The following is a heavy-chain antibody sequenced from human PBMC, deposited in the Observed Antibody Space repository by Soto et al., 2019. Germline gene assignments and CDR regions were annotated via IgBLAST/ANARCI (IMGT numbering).Heavy chain of an antibody. CDR2: IYWNDDK. CDR1: GFSLSTSGVG. J-gene: IGHJ5*02. V-gene: IGHV2-5*01. CDR3: ARPALAAAGPYNWFDP. Sequence: QITLKESGPTLVKPTQTLTLTCTFSGFSLSTSGVGVGWIRQPPGKALEWLALIYWNDDKRYSASLKSRLTITKDIYRNQVVLTMANTDPADTATYYCARPALAAAGPYNWFDPWGQGTLVTVSS. D-gene: IGHD6-13*01.